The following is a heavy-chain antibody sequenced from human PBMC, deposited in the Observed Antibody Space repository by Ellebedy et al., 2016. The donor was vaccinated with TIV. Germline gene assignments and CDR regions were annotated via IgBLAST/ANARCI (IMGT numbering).Heavy chain of an antibody. CDR1: GFTFSRYS. J-gene: IGHJ4*02. Sequence: PGGSLRLSCAASGFTFSRYSMNWVRQAPGKGLEWVSYISSSSSIVFYADSVKGRFTISRDNAKNSLYLQMSSLRDEDTAVYYCAPLEELGATGPFDFWGQGTLITVSS. CDR2: ISSSSSIV. V-gene: IGHV3-48*02. D-gene: IGHD1-26*01. CDR3: APLEELGATGPFDF.